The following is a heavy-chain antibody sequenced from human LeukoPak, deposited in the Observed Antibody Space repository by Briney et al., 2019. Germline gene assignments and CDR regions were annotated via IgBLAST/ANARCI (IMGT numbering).Heavy chain of an antibody. Sequence: PSETLSLTCAVYGGSFSGYYWSWIRQPPGKGLEWIGEINHSGSTNYNPSLKSRVTISVDTSKNQFSLKLSSVTAADTAVYYCARWAAAGTDYFDYWGQGTLVTVSS. V-gene: IGHV4-34*01. J-gene: IGHJ4*02. D-gene: IGHD6-13*01. CDR1: GGSFSGYY. CDR3: ARWAAAGTDYFDY. CDR2: INHSGST.